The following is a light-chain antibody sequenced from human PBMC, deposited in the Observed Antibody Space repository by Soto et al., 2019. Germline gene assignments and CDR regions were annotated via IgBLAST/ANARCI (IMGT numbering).Light chain of an antibody. CDR3: QQYGSSLYT. CDR1: QSVSSSS. J-gene: IGKJ2*01. V-gene: IGKV3-20*01. Sequence: EIVLTQSPGTLSLSPGERATLSCRASQSVSSSSLAWYQQKPGQAPRLLIDGASSRATGIPDRFSGSGSETDFTLTISRLEPEDFAVYYCQQYGSSLYTFDQGTKLEIK. CDR2: GAS.